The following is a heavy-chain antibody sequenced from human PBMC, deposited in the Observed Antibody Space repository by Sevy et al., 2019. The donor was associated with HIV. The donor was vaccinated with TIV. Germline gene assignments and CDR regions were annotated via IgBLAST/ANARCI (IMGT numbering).Heavy chain of an antibody. J-gene: IGHJ4*02. D-gene: IGHD3-22*01. CDR1: GFTVSSNY. Sequence: GGSLRLSCAASGFTVSSNYMSWVRQAPGKGLEWVSVIYSGGSTYYADSVKGRFTISGDNSKNTLYLQMNSLRAEETAVYYCARVGFDSSGYYNRGGYFDYWGQGTLVTVSS. CDR3: ARVGFDSSGYYNRGGYFDY. V-gene: IGHV3-53*01. CDR2: IYSGGST.